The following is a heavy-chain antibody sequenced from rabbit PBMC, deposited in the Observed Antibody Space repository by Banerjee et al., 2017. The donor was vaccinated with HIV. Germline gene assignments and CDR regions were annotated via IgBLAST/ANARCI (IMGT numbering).Heavy chain of an antibody. CDR3: ARGDVYGNHGYDL. D-gene: IGHD6-1*01. CDR2: IVTGTNPVI. V-gene: IGHV1S43*01. J-gene: IGHJ4*01. Sequence: QEQLEESGGGLVKPGGSLTLSCTASGFSFSDNYYICWVRQAPGKGPEWIACIVTGTNPVIYYASWVNGRFTISSSTSLNTLTLRMTSLTAADTATYFCARGDVYGNHGYDLWGPGTLVTVS. CDR1: GFSFSDNYY.